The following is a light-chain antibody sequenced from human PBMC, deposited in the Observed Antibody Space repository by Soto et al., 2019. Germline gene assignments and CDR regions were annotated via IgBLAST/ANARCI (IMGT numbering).Light chain of an antibody. Sequence: QSVLTQPPSVSAAPGQKVTISCSGSSSNIGNNYVSWYQQLPGTAPKLLIYDNNKRPSGIPDRFSGSKSGTSATLGITGLQTGDEADYYCGTWDSSLSAVVVGGWTKLT. CDR3: GTWDSSLSAVV. V-gene: IGLV1-51*01. CDR1: SSNIGNNY. J-gene: IGLJ2*01. CDR2: DNN.